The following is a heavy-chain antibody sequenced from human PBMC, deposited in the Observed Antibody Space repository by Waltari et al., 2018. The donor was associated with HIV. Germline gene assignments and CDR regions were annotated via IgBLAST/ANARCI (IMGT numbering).Heavy chain of an antibody. V-gene: IGHV1-69*06. CDR2: IIPIFGTA. CDR1: GGTFSSYV. Sequence: KKPGSSVKVSCKASGGTFSSYVISWVRQAPGQGLEWMGGIIPIFGTANYAQSFQGRVTITADKSTSTAYMELSSLRSEDTAVYYCARGAIRLGYCSTTSCPFYGMDVWGQGTTVTVSS. D-gene: IGHD2-2*01. CDR3: ARGAIRLGYCSTTSCPFYGMDV. J-gene: IGHJ6*02.